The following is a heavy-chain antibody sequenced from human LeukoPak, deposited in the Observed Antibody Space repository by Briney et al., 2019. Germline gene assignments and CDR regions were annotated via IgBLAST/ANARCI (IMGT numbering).Heavy chain of an antibody. CDR2: INLDGSEK. J-gene: IGHJ4*02. Sequence: PGGSLRLSCAASGFTFSSYWMTWVRQAPGKGLEWVANINLDGSEKWYVDSVRGRFTISRDNARNSLYLQMNGLRADDTAVYYCARGAGTGNYYAYWGQGTLVTVSS. CDR3: ARGAGTGNYYAY. V-gene: IGHV3-7*01. D-gene: IGHD2-8*02. CDR1: GFTFSSYW.